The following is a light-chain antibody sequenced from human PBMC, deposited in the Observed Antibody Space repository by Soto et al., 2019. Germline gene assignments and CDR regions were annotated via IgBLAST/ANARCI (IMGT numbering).Light chain of an antibody. CDR3: QHPTMLLKT. V-gene: IGKV1-5*01. CDR1: QSISSS. CDR2: AAS. J-gene: IGKJ1*01. Sequence: MSPSLSPLSASKEERARLSCRASQSISSSLAWYQQKPGKAPKLLIYAASSLPSGVPSRFSGSGSGTDFTLTISSLEPEDFAAYYCQHPTMLLKTFCQGT.